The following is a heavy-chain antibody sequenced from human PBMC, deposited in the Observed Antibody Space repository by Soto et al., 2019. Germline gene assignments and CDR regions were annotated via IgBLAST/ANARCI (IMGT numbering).Heavy chain of an antibody. CDR1: GYTFTSYY. CDR3: ARGRLRLGELSLFDY. D-gene: IGHD3-16*02. CDR2: INPSGGST. Sequence: ASVKVSCKASGYTFTSYYMHWVRQAPGQGLEWMGIINPSGGSTSYAQKFQGRVTMTRDTSTSTVYMELSSLRSEVTAVYYCARGRLRLGELSLFDYWGQGTLVTVSS. J-gene: IGHJ4*02. V-gene: IGHV1-46*01.